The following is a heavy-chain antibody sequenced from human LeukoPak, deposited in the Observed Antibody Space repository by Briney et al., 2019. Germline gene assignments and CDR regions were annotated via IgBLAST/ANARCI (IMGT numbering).Heavy chain of an antibody. V-gene: IGHV1-18*01. CDR2: ISGYNGYT. J-gene: IGHJ3*02. CDR3: ARDQTVFSMTVVVQIKGLDI. CDR1: GYTFINYG. D-gene: IGHD3-22*01. Sequence: ASVKVSCTASGYTFINYGISWVRQAPGQGLEWMGWISGYNGYTRDAQKFHDRVTMTRDTSTSTAYLELRSLQSDDTAVYYCARDQTVFSMTVVVQIKGLDIWGRGTMVTVSS.